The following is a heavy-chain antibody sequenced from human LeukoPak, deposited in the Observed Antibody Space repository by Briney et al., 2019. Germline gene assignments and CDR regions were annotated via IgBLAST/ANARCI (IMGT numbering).Heavy chain of an antibody. V-gene: IGHV3-23*01. J-gene: IGHJ4*02. D-gene: IGHD3-10*01. CDR3: AKDLSVLWFGESS. CDR1: GFTFSSYA. CDR2: ISGSGGST. Sequence: PGGSLRLSCAASGFTFSSYAMSWVRQAPGKGLEWVSAISGSGGSTYYADSVKGRFTISRDNSKNTLYLQMNSLSAEDTAVYYCAKDLSVLWFGESSWGQGTLVTVSS.